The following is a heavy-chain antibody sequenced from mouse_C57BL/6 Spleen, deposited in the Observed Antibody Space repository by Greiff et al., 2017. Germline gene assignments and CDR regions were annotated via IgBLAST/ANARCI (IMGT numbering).Heavy chain of an antibody. CDR3: ARLGLYAMDY. Sequence: VQLQQPGAELVMPGASVKLSCKASGYTFTSYWMHWVKQRPGQGLEWIGEIDPSDSYTNYNQKFKGKSTLTVDKSSSTAYMQLSSLTSEDSAVYYCARLGLYAMDYGGQGTSVTVSS. J-gene: IGHJ4*01. V-gene: IGHV1-69*01. CDR2: IDPSDSYT. CDR1: GYTFTSYW. D-gene: IGHD4-1*01.